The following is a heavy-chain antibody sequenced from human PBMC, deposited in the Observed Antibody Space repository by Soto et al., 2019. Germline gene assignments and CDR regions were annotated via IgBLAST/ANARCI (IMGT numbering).Heavy chain of an antibody. CDR2: ISGSGGST. CDR1: GFAFSDYA. D-gene: IGHD3-10*01. Sequence: EVQLLESGGGLVQPGGSLRLSCAASGFAFSDYAMSWVRQAPGKGLEWVSGISGSGGSTYYAGSLKGRSTISRDNSKNTLYLQMNSLRAEDTAVYYCTQARAGAARPSDYWGQGTLVTVSS. V-gene: IGHV3-23*01. CDR3: TQARAGAARPSDY. J-gene: IGHJ4*02.